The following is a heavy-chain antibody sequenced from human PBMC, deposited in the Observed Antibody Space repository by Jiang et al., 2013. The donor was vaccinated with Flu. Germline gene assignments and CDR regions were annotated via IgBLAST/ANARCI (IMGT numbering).Heavy chain of an antibody. J-gene: IGHJ3*02. Sequence: QASRKGLEWVSLIYSGGSTYYADSVKGRFSISRDNSKNTLYLLMDSLRAEDTAVYYCARYVDCSGGSCYSDDAFDIWGQGTMVTVSS. V-gene: IGHV3-53*01. CDR3: ARYVDCSGGSCYSDDAFDI. CDR2: IYSGGST. D-gene: IGHD2-15*01.